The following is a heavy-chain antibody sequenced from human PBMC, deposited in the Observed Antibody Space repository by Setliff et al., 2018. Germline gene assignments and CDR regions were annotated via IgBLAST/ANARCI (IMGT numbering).Heavy chain of an antibody. Sequence: GGSLRLSCAACGFTFSSYWMHWVRQAPGKGLVWVSRISSSSSYIFYADSVKGRFTISRDNAKNSLYLQMNSLRAEDTALYYCAKDLVSTIAVAGTGRFRGAFDIWGQGTMVTVSS. D-gene: IGHD6-19*01. CDR2: ISSSSSYI. CDR3: AKDLVSTIAVAGTGRFRGAFDI. V-gene: IGHV3-74*01. CDR1: GFTFSSYW. J-gene: IGHJ3*02.